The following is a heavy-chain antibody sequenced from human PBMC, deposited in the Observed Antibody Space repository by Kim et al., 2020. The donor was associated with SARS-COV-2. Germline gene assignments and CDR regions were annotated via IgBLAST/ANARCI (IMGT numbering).Heavy chain of an antibody. CDR2: IYYSGST. CDR1: GGSISSSSYY. CDR3: ARATDYGGQLRGAFDI. J-gene: IGHJ3*02. V-gene: IGHV4-39*07. Sequence: SETLSLTCTVSGGSISSSSYYWGWIRQPPGKGLEWIGSIYYSGSTYYNPSLKSRVTISVDTSKNQFSLKLSSVTAADTAVYYCARATDYGGQLRGAFDIWGQGTMVTVSS. D-gene: IGHD4-17*01.